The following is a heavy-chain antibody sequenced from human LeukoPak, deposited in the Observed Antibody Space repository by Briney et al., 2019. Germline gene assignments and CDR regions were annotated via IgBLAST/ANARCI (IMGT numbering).Heavy chain of an antibody. Sequence: SETLSLTCTVSGGSIDSYYWSWIRQPPGKGLEWIGYIYYTGSTESHPSLKSRVTISLDTSKNQFSLKLTSVTAADTAVYYCARVYQSAEYYFDYWGQGNLVSVSS. D-gene: IGHD2-2*01. V-gene: IGHV4-59*01. CDR2: IYYTGST. J-gene: IGHJ4*02. CDR1: GGSIDSYY. CDR3: ARVYQSAEYYFDY.